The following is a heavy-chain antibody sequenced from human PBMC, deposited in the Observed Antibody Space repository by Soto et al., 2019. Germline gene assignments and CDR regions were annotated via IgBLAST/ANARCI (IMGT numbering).Heavy chain of an antibody. D-gene: IGHD5-18*01. CDR3: ARFPYSYGPTFDY. CDR2: INHSGST. J-gene: IGHJ4*02. Sequence: SETLSLTCAVYGGSFSGYYWSWIRQPPGKGLEWIGEINHSGSTNYNPSLKSRVTISVDTSKNQFSLKLSSVTAADTAVYYCARFPYSYGPTFDYWGQGTLVTVSS. V-gene: IGHV4-34*01. CDR1: GGSFSGYY.